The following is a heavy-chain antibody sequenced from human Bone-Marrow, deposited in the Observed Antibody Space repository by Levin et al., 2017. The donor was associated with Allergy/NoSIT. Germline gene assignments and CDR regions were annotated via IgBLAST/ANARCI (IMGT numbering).Heavy chain of an antibody. CDR1: GFTFSSYA. CDR3: ARDLMITFGGATKAFDY. D-gene: IGHD3-16*01. J-gene: IGHJ4*02. Sequence: GGSLRLSCAASGFTFSSYAMHWVRQAPGKGLEWVAVISYDGSNKYYADSVKGRFTISRDNSKNTLYLQMNSLRAEDTAVYYCARDLMITFGGATKAFDYWGQGTLVTVSS. CDR2: ISYDGSNK. V-gene: IGHV3-30-3*01.